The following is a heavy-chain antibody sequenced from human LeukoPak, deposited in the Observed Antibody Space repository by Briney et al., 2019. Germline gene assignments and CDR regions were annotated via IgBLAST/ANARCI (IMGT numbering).Heavy chain of an antibody. Sequence: GGSLRLSCAASGFTFSSYGMHWVRQAPGKGLGWVAVIWYDGSNKYYADSVKGRLTISRDNSKNTLYLQMNSLRAEDTAVYYCARDLKIVVVHDAFDIWGQGTMVTVSS. CDR2: IWYDGSNK. J-gene: IGHJ3*02. D-gene: IGHD3-22*01. CDR1: GFTFSSYG. V-gene: IGHV3-33*01. CDR3: ARDLKIVVVHDAFDI.